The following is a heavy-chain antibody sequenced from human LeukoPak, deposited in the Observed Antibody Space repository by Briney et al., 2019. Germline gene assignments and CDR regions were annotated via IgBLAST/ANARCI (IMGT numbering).Heavy chain of an antibody. V-gene: IGHV4-30-4*08. Sequence: SETLSLTCTVSGGSISSGDYYWSWIRQPPGKGLERIGYIYYSGSTYYNPSLKSRVTISVDTSKNQFSLKLSSVTAADTAVYYCARGVSEWELPFGSFDIWGQGTMVTVSS. J-gene: IGHJ3*02. CDR3: ARGVSEWELPFGSFDI. D-gene: IGHD1-26*01. CDR2: IYYSGST. CDR1: GGSISSGDYY.